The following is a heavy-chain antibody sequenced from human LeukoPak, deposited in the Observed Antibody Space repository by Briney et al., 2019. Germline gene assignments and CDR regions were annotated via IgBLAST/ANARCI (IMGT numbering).Heavy chain of an antibody. V-gene: IGHV4-39*01. Sequence: SSETLSLTCTVSGDSISSGSYYWGWIRQPPGKGLEWIGGIYYSGSTYYNSSLKSRVTISVDTSKNQFSLKLSSVTAADTAVYYCARNIEYYYGSGRLYYFDYWGQGTLVTVSS. CDR1: GDSISSGSYY. CDR2: IYYSGST. CDR3: ARNIEYYYGSGRLYYFDY. D-gene: IGHD3-10*01. J-gene: IGHJ4*02.